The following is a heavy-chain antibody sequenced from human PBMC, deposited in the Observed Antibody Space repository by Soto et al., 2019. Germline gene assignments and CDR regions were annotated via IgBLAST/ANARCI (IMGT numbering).Heavy chain of an antibody. D-gene: IGHD6-19*01. CDR1: GGSISSYY. CDR3: ARVNSSGWFDY. Sequence: SETLSLTCTVSGGSISSYYWSWIRQPPGKGLEWIGYIYYSGSTNYNPSLKSRVTISVDTSKNQFSLKLSSVTAADTAVYYCARVNSSGWFDYWGQGTLVTVSS. J-gene: IGHJ4*02. V-gene: IGHV4-59*01. CDR2: IYYSGST.